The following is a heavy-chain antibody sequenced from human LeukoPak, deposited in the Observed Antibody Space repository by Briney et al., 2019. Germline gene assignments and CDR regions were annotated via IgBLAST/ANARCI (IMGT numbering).Heavy chain of an antibody. Sequence: PGRSLRLSCAASGFTFSSYGMHWVRQAPGKGLEWVAVISYDGSNKYYADSVKGRFTISRDNSKNTLYLQMNSLRAEDTAVYYCAKGLAGTVPYYFDYWGQGTLVTVSS. V-gene: IGHV3-30*18. D-gene: IGHD6-13*01. CDR1: GFTFSSYG. CDR3: AKGLAGTVPYYFDY. CDR2: ISYDGSNK. J-gene: IGHJ4*02.